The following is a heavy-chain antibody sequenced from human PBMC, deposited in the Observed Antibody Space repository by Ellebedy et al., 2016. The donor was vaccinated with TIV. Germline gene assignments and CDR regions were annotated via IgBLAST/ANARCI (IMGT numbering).Heavy chain of an antibody. CDR1: GYTFTSYD. CDR3: ASGGGCNNSTCYEDWFDP. CDR2: MNPKSGTT. Sequence: AASVKVSCKASGYTFTSYDINWARQATGQGPEWMGWMNPKSGTTGYAQKFQGRVTMTRNTSIRTAYMELSSLRSEDTAVYYCASGGGCNNSTCYEDWFDPWGQGTLVTVSS. J-gene: IGHJ5*02. D-gene: IGHD2-2*01. V-gene: IGHV1-8*01.